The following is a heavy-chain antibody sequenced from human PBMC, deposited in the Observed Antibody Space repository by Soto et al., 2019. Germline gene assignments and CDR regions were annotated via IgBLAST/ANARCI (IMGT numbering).Heavy chain of an antibody. CDR1: GASMTGYY. CDR3: ARVSHILVEHTDRGTFDI. Sequence: QVQLQESGPGLEKSSGTLSLTCTVSGASMTGYYWSWIRQPPGKGLEWIGFIYDSDTTNYNPSLKSRCTISIDTSNNQFSLRLSSVTAADTAVYYCARVSHILVEHTDRGTFDIWGQGTMITVSS. CDR2: IYDSDTT. J-gene: IGHJ3*02. D-gene: IGHD2-21*01. V-gene: IGHV4-59*01.